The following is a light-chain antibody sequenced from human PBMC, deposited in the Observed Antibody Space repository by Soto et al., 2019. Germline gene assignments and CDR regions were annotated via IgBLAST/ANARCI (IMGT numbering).Light chain of an antibody. CDR3: SSYAGANRV. CDR1: SSDVGANNY. J-gene: IGLJ1*01. V-gene: IGLV2-8*01. CDR2: EVT. Sequence: QSALTQPPSASGSPGQSVTISCTGTSSDVGANNYVSLYQQHPGKAPKLMIYEVTKRPSGVPDRFSGSKSGNTASLTVSGLQAEDEADYYCSSYAGANRVFGTGTKVTV.